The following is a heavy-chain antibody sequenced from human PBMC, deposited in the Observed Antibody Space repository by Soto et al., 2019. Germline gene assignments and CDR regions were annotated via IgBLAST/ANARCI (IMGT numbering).Heavy chain of an antibody. CDR3: ASSSSSWYNWFDP. D-gene: IGHD6-13*01. Sequence: GGSLRLSCAASGFTFYDYGMSWFRQAPGKGLEWVSGINWNGGSTGYADSVKGRFTISRDNAKNSLYLQMNSLRAEDTALYYCASSSSSWYNWFDPWGQGTLVTVSS. CDR1: GFTFYDYG. V-gene: IGHV3-20*04. J-gene: IGHJ5*02. CDR2: INWNGGST.